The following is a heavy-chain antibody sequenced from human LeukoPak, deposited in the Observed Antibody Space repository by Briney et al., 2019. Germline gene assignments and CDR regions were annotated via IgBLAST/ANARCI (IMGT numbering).Heavy chain of an antibody. CDR3: AKDSKITSADYYFDY. V-gene: IGHV3-30*04. CDR2: IANDGRDK. CDR1: GFSFRSYA. J-gene: IGHJ4*02. D-gene: IGHD6-13*01. Sequence: GGSLRLSCAASGFSFRSYAMHWVRQAPGKGLEWVTVIANDGRDKKYADSVRGRFTTSRDNSKNTVYLQMDSLRVEDMAVYYCAKDSKITSADYYFDYWGLGTLVTVSS.